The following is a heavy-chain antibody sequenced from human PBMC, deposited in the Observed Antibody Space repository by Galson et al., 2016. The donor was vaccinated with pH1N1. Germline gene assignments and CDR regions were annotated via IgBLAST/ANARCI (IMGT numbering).Heavy chain of an antibody. D-gene: IGHD3-22*01. V-gene: IGHV1-69*13. CDR2: IIPILGTT. CDR3: AREDYYDVDLSDWYFDL. J-gene: IGHJ2*01. Sequence: SVKVSCKASGGTFNSNGLSWVRQAPGQGLEWMGRIIPILGTTNYAQKFQGKITITADESSSTAYMELGSLRSEDTALYYGAREDYYDVDLSDWYFDLWGRGTLVTVSS. CDR1: GGTFNSNG.